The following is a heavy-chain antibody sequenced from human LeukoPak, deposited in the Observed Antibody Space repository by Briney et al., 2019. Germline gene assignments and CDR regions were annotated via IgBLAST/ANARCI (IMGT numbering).Heavy chain of an antibody. V-gene: IGHV1-18*01. CDR1: GYTFTTYG. J-gene: IGHJ2*01. CDR2: ISAYNGNT. D-gene: IGHD3-10*01. CDR3: ARPTPYYYYGSGSPYWYFDL. Sequence: ASVKVSCKASGYTFTTYGIIWVRQAPGQGLEWMGWISAYNGNTNYAQKLQDRVTMTTDTSTSTAYMELRSLRSDDTAVYYCARPTPYYYYGSGSPYWYFDLWGRGTLVTVSS.